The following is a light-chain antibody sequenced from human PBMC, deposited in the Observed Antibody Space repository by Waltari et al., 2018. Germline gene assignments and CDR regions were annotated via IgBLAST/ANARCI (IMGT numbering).Light chain of an antibody. CDR2: ATS. J-gene: IGKJ2*01. Sequence: DIQMTQSPSSLSASVGDRVTITCRASQSISSYLNWYQQKPGKAPKLLIYATSSLQSGVPSRFSGSGSATEVTRTISSLRPEDFATYYRHQSYGTPYTVGQETKLEIK. CDR3: HQSYGTPYT. V-gene: IGKV1-39*01. CDR1: QSISSY.